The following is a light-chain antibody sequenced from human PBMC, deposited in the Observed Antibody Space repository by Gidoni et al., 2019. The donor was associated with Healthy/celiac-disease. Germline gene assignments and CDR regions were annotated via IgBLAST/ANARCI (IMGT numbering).Light chain of an antibody. J-gene: IGKJ2*01. CDR1: QSVLYSSNNKNY. V-gene: IGKV4-1*01. CDR3: QQYYSTPQNT. CDR2: WAS. Sequence: DIVMTQSPDSLAVSLGERATINCKSSQSVLYSSNNKNYLAWYQQKPGQPPKLLIYWASTRESGVPDRFSGSGSGTDFTLTISSLQAEDVAVYYCQQYYSTPQNTFXQXTKLEIK.